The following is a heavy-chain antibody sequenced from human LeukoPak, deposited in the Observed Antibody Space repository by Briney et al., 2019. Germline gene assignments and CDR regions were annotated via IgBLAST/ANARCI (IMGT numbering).Heavy chain of an antibody. J-gene: IGHJ4*02. CDR1: GFTFSSYW. V-gene: IGHV3-7*01. CDR3: ARDYPLVDY. D-gene: IGHD3-16*02. CDR2: IKHDGSEK. Sequence: GGSLRLSCAASGFTFSSYWMIWVRQPPGKRLEWVASIKHDGSEKYYVDSVKGRFTISRDNAKNSLYLQMNSLRAEDTAVYYCARDYPLVDYWGQGTLVTVSS.